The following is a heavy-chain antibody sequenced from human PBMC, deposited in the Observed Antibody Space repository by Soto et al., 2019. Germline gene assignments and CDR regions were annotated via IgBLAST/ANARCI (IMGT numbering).Heavy chain of an antibody. CDR2: IYSGGNT. J-gene: IGHJ6*02. V-gene: IGHV3-53*01. CDR3: ARGLKNYYGVDV. Sequence: GGSLRLSCAVSGLTVSSNYMSWVRQAPGKGLERVSVIYSGGNTYYADSVKGRFTISRDNSKNTLYLQMNSLGAEDTAVYYCARGLKNYYGVDVWGQGTTVTVSS. D-gene: IGHD2-21*01. CDR1: GLTVSSNY.